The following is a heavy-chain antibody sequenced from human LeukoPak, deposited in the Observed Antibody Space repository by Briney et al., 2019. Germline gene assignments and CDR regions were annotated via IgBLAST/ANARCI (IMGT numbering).Heavy chain of an antibody. Sequence: GGSLRLSCAASGFTFSSCGMHWVRQAPGKGLEWVAVIWYDGSNKYYADSVKGRFTISRDNSKNTLYLQMNSLRAEDTAVYYCASYSYDSSGYRDYWGQGTLVTVSS. D-gene: IGHD3-22*01. CDR2: IWYDGSNK. V-gene: IGHV3-33*01. CDR3: ASYSYDSSGYRDY. CDR1: GFTFSSCG. J-gene: IGHJ4*02.